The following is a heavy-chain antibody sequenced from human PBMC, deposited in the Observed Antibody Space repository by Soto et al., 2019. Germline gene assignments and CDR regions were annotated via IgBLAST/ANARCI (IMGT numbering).Heavy chain of an antibody. Sequence: SVKVSCKASGGTFSSYAISWVRQAPGQGLEWMGGIIPIFGTANYAQKFQGRVTITADESTSAAYMELSSLRSEDTAVYYCARPTRPVTTQSIGLVGYYSGMDAWGQGHRVTVSS. D-gene: IGHD4-17*01. CDR2: IIPIFGTA. V-gene: IGHV1-69*13. J-gene: IGHJ6*02. CDR3: ARPTRPVTTQSIGLVGYYSGMDA. CDR1: GGTFSSYA.